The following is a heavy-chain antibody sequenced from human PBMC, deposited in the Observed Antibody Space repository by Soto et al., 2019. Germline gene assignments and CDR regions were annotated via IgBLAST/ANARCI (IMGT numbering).Heavy chain of an antibody. D-gene: IGHD5-18*01. CDR3: ARVRIQLWDDALDI. V-gene: IGHV1-2*02. CDR2: INPNSGGA. J-gene: IGHJ3*02. Sequence: QVQLVQSGADVKKPGASVKVSCKASGYTFTGYYMHWVRQAPGQGLEWMGWINPNSGGATYAQKFQGRATMTRDTSISTAYMELSSLRSDDTAVYYCARVRIQLWDDALDIWGQGTTVTVSS. CDR1: GYTFTGYY.